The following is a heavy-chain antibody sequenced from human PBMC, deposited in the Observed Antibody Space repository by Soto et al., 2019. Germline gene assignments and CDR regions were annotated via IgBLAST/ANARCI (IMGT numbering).Heavy chain of an antibody. V-gene: IGHV1-3*04. CDR3: ARAISGYVT. CDR2: INTGNGNT. J-gene: IGHJ5*02. CDR1: GITSTTYA. D-gene: IGHD5-12*01. Sequence: QVQLVQYGAEVKKPGASVKVSCKASGITSTTYAIHWVRQAPGQGLEWMGWINTGNGNTRYSQRFLGRVSLTTDTSASTASMDLSSLTSEDTAVYYYARAISGYVTWGQGTLITVSS.